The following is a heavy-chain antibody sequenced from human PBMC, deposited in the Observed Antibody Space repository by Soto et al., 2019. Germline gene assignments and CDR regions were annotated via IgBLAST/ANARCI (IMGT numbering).Heavy chain of an antibody. CDR2: IRGSAIST. CDR1: GFTFSSYA. CDR3: ARDRIAAAVDYYYGMDV. V-gene: IGHV3-23*01. Sequence: GSLRLSCTTIGFTFSSYAMSWVRQAPGKGLEWVSSIRGSAISTHYADSVKGRFTISRDNSKNTLYLQMNSLRAEDTAVYYCARDRIAAAVDYYYGMDVWGQGTTVTVSS. D-gene: IGHD6-13*01. J-gene: IGHJ6*02.